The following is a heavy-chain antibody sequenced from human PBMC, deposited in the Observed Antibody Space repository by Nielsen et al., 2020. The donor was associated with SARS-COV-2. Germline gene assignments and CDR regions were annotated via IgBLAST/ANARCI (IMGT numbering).Heavy chain of an antibody. D-gene: IGHD3-3*01. CDR1: GGSISSYY. Sequence: SETLSLTCTVSGGSISSYYWSWIRQPPGKGLEWIGYIYYSGSTNYNPSLKSRVTISVDTSKNQFSLKLSSVTAADTAVYYCARGLQYYDFWSGRRKGSYCYFDYWGQGTLVTVSS. J-gene: IGHJ4*02. CDR3: ARGLQYYDFWSGRRKGSYCYFDY. CDR2: IYYSGST. V-gene: IGHV4-59*12.